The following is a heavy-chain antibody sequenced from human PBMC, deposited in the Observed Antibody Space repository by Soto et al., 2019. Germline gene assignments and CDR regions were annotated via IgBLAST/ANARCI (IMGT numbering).Heavy chain of an antibody. J-gene: IGHJ3*01. CDR1: GGSIRSSSYY. V-gene: IGHV4-39*01. Sequence: QLQLQESGPGLVKPSETLSLTCTVSGGSIRSSSYYWGWIRQPPGKGLEWIGSIYYNGRTYYNPSLKSRVTISADTCKNQFSLKLNSVTAAEPSVYYCSRDDAFDVWGQGTRVTVSS. CDR2: IYYNGRT. CDR3: SRDDAFDV.